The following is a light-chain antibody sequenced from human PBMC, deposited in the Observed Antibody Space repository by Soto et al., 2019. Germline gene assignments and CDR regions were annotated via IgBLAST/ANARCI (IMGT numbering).Light chain of an antibody. CDR1: SSDVGGSNR. J-gene: IGLJ3*02. CDR3: SSYTITNSWV. Sequence: QSALTQPASVTGSPGQSITISCTGTSSDVGGSNRVSWYQHYPGTAPKLMIYEVGNRPSGVSDRFSASKSGNTASLIISGLQPEDEADYYCSSYTITNSWVFGGGTQLTVL. V-gene: IGLV2-14*01. CDR2: EVG.